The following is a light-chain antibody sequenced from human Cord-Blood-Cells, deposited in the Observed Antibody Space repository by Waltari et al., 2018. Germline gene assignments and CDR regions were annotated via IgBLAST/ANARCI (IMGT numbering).Light chain of an antibody. CDR2: DVS. CDR1: SSDVGGYNY. Sequence: QSALTQPRSVSGSPGQSVTISCTGTSSDVGGYNYVSWYQQHPGKAPKLMIYDVSKRPAGFPDRFSGSKSGNTASLTISGLQAEDEADYYSCPYAGSYTYVFGTGTKVTVL. V-gene: IGLV2-11*01. CDR3: CPYAGSYTYV. J-gene: IGLJ1*01.